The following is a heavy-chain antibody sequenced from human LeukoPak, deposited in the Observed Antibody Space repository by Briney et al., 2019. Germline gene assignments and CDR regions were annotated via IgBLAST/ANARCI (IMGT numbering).Heavy chain of an antibody. V-gene: IGHV3-66*01. J-gene: IGHJ4*02. Sequence: GGSLRLSCAASGFTVSSNYMSWVRQAPGKGLEWVSVIYSGGSTYYADSVKGRFTISRDNSKNTLYLQMNSLRAEDTAVYYCAKTAARIRLVDYWGQGTLVTVSS. CDR2: IYSGGST. D-gene: IGHD6-25*01. CDR1: GFTVSSNY. CDR3: AKTAARIRLVDY.